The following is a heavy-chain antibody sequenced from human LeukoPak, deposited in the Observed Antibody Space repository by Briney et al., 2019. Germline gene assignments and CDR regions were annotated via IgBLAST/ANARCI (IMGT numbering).Heavy chain of an antibody. Sequence: ASVTVSCTASGYNFAVYGMTWVRQAPGQGLEWMGWINGFNGAANYAQILQGRVTTTTDKSTTTAYLELTGLKSGDTAIYFCARGGGVGATIDYWGQGTLVTVSS. V-gene: IGHV1-18*01. CDR2: INGFNGAA. CDR1: GYNFAVYG. D-gene: IGHD1-26*01. J-gene: IGHJ4*02. CDR3: ARGGGVGATIDY.